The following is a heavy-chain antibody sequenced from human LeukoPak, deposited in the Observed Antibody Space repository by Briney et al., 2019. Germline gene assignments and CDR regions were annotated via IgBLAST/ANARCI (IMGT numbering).Heavy chain of an antibody. J-gene: IGHJ5*02. V-gene: IGHV1-2*02. CDR1: GYTFTGYY. D-gene: IGHD2-2*01. CDR3: ARYCSSTSCSIYNWFDP. Sequence: ASVKVSCKASGYTFTGYYMHWVRQAPGQGLEWMGWINPNSGGTNYAQKFQGRVTMTRDTSISAAYMELSRLRSDDMAVYYCARYCSSTSCSIYNWFDPWGQGTLVTVSS. CDR2: INPNSGGT.